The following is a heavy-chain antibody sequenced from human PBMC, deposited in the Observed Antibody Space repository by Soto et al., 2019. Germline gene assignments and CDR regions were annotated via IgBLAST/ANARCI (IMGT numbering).Heavy chain of an antibody. V-gene: IGHV4-39*01. CDR1: GGSISSSSYY. CDR3: ASLVVVVATYYYYGMDV. CDR2: IYYSGST. J-gene: IGHJ6*02. D-gene: IGHD2-15*01. Sequence: SETLSLTCTVSGGSISSSSYYWGWIRQPPGKGLEWIGSIYYSGSTYYNPSLKSRVTISVDTSKNQFSLKLSSVTAADTAVYYCASLVVVVATYYYYGMDVWGQGTTVTVSS.